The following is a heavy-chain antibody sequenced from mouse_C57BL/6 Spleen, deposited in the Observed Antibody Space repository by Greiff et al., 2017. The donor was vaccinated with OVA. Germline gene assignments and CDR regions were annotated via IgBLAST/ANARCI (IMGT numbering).Heavy chain of an antibody. Sequence: EVKLVESEGGLVQPGSSMKLSCTASGFTFSDYYMAWVRQVPEKGLEWVANINYDGSSTYYLDPLKSRFIISRDNAKNILYLQMSSLKSEDTATYYCARDSYWYFDVWGTGTTVTVSS. CDR2: INYDGSST. J-gene: IGHJ1*03. CDR1: GFTFSDYY. CDR3: ARDSYWYFDV. V-gene: IGHV5-16*01.